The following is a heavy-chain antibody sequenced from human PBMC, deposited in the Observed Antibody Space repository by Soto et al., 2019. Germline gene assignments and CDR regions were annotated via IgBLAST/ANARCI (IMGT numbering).Heavy chain of an antibody. Sequence: SETLSLTCTVSGGSISSYYWSWIRQPPGKGLEWIGYIYYSGSTNYNPSLKSRVTISVDTSKNQFSLKLSSVTAADTAVYYCARDYGGNFDYWGQGTLVTVSS. CDR2: IYYSGST. CDR3: ARDYGGNFDY. J-gene: IGHJ4*02. CDR1: GGSISSYY. D-gene: IGHD4-17*01. V-gene: IGHV4-59*01.